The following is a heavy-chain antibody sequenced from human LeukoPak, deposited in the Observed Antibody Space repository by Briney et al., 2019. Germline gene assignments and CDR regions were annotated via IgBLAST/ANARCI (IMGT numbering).Heavy chain of an antibody. J-gene: IGHJ4*02. CDR1: GFTFSSYA. V-gene: IGHV3-30-3*01. D-gene: IGHD3-22*01. CDR3: AKQAYDSSGYYYVPKEYFDY. Sequence: GGSLRLSCAASGFTFSSYAMHWVRQAPGKGLEWVAVISYDGSNKYYADSVKGRFTISRDNSKNTLYLQMNSLRAEDTAVYYCAKQAYDSSGYYYVPKEYFDYWGQGTLVTVSS. CDR2: ISYDGSNK.